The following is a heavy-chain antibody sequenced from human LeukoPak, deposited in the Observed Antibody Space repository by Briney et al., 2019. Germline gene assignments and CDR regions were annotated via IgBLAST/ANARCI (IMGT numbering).Heavy chain of an antibody. D-gene: IGHD3-10*01. J-gene: IGHJ4*02. CDR1: GYTFTGYY. CDR2: INPNSGGT. V-gene: IGHV1-2*02. Sequence: ASVKVSCKASGYTFTGYYMHWVRQAPGQGLEWMGWINPNSGGTNYAQKFQGRVAMTRDTSISTAYMELSRLRSDDTAVYYCARVHYYGSGATSWGQGTLVTVSS. CDR3: ARVHYYGSGATS.